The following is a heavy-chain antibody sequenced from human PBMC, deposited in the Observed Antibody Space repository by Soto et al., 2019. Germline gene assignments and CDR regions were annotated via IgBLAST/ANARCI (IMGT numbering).Heavy chain of an antibody. CDR1: GGTFSSYA. CDR3: ARGEGPGYSSSENYFDY. Sequence: QVQLVQSGAEVKKPGSSVKVSCKASGGTFSSYAISWVRQAPGQGLEWMGGIIPIFGTANYAQKFQGRVTITADESTSTAYMELSSLRSEDRAVYYCARGEGPGYSSSENYFDYWGQGTLVTVSS. V-gene: IGHV1-69*19. J-gene: IGHJ4*02. D-gene: IGHD6-6*01. CDR2: IIPIFGTA.